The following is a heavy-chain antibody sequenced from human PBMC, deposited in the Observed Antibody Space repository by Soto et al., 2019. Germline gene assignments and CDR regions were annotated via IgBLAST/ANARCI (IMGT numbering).Heavy chain of an antibody. CDR3: AMVDVYVTPSPQDV. CDR2: INAYNGNT. D-gene: IGHD3-16*01. Sequence: QVQLVQSGAEVKNPGASVKVSCKASGYSFTRYGIGWARQAPGQGLEWMGWINAYNGNTNYAQNLQGRLTLITDTSTTTAYMELRSLRSNDTAIYYCAMVDVYVTPSPQDVWGQGTTVTVSS. CDR1: GYSFTRYG. V-gene: IGHV1-18*01. J-gene: IGHJ6*02.